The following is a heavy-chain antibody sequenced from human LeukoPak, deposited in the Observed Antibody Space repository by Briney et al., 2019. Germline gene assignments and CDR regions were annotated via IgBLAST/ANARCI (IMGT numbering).Heavy chain of an antibody. J-gene: IGHJ4*02. CDR3: ARASAVAGTREY. V-gene: IGHV3-7*01. Sequence: GGSLRLSCAASGFTFSSYWMSWVRQAQGKGLEWVANIKEDGSDKYYVDSVKGRFTISRDNAKNSLYLQMNSLRAEDTAVYYCARASAVAGTREYWGQGTLVTVSS. CDR2: IKEDGSDK. CDR1: GFTFSSYW. D-gene: IGHD6-19*01.